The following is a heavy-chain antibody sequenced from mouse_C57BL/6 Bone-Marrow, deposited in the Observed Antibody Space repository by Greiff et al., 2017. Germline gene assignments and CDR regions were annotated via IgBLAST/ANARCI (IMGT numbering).Heavy chain of an antibody. CDR3: ARGSLYYFDY. J-gene: IGHJ2*01. CDR2: IDPSDSYT. D-gene: IGHD6-2*01. Sequence: QVQLQQPGAELVMPGASVKLSCKASGYTFTSYWMHWVKQRPGQGLEWIGEIDPSDSYTNYNQKFKGKSTLTVDKSSSTAYMQLSSLTSEDSAVYHCARGSLYYFDYWGQGTTLTVAS. CDR1: GYTFTSYW. V-gene: IGHV1-69*01.